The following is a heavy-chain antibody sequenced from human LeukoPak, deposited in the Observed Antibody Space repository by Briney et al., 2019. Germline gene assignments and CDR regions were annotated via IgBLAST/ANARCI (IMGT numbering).Heavy chain of an antibody. CDR3: ARGNKYNYYYMDV. J-gene: IGHJ6*03. Sequence: PSETLSFTGTVPGGSISSYDWGWIRQPPGKGLEWIGRIYTSGSTNYNPSLKGRVTMSVDTSKNQFSLKLSSVTAADTAVYYSARGNKYNYYYMDVWGKGTAVTVSS. V-gene: IGHV4-4*07. CDR2: IYTSGST. CDR1: GGSISSYD.